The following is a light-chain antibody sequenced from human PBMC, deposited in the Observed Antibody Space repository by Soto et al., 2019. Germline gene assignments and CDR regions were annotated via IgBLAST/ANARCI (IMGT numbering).Light chain of an antibody. CDR1: QSISSW. CDR2: KAS. CDR3: QEYSTTSRT. J-gene: IGKJ1*01. Sequence: DIQMTQSPSTLFASVGDRVIITCRASQSISSWLAWYQQKPGKAPNLLIYKASDLESGVPSTFSGSGSGTEFTLTISSLQPDDFATYYCQEYSTTSRTFGQGTKVDIK. V-gene: IGKV1-5*03.